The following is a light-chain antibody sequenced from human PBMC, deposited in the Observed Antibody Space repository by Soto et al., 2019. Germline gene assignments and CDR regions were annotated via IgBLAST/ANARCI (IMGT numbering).Light chain of an antibody. CDR1: QGIRNF. Sequence: DIPMTQSPTSLSASVGDRVTITCRASQGIRNFVAWYQQKPGKPPKLLIYAASTLQLGVPSRFSGSGSGTDFTLTINSLQPEDVATYSCQKYSSVPVFGPGTKVEI. CDR3: QKYSSVPV. CDR2: AAS. V-gene: IGKV1-27*01. J-gene: IGKJ3*01.